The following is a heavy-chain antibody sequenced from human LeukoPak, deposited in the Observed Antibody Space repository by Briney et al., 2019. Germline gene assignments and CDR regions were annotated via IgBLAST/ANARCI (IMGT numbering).Heavy chain of an antibody. V-gene: IGHV4-4*07. CDR1: GGSMSSYF. Sequence: PSETLSLTCTVSGGSMSSYFWTWIRQPAGKGLEWMGRVYPSGSTNYNPSLKSRVTMSVDASKNQFSLKLTSVTAADTAVNYCARVGTTGTTNSYYYMDVWGKGTTVTVS. CDR2: VYPSGST. D-gene: IGHD1-1*01. CDR3: ARVGTTGTTNSYYYMDV. J-gene: IGHJ6*03.